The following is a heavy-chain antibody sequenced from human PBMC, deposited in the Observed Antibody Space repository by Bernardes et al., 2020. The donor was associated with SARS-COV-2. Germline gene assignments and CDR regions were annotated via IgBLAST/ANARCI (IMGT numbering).Heavy chain of an antibody. CDR1: GFIFDRYA. CDR3: ARGAILDYHYYYMDV. J-gene: IGHJ6*03. Sequence: GSLRLSCPASGFIFDRYAMHWVRQAPGKGLEYLAGISGNGGNTHYANSVKGRFTISRDNSQSTLYLQVDSLTADDTALYYCARGAILDYHYYYMDVWGKGTTVTVSS. V-gene: IGHV3-64*01. D-gene: IGHD3-10*01. CDR2: ISGNGGNT.